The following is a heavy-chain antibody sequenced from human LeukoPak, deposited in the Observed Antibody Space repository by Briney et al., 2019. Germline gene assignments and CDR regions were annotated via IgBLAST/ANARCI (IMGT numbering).Heavy chain of an antibody. CDR1: GYTFTSYY. Sequence: GASVKVSCKASGYTFTSYYMHWVRQAPGQGLEWMGIINPSGGSTSYAQKFQGRVTMTRDTSTSTVYMELSSLRSEDTAIYYCAAGKWGPPYSNIWPPFDYWGQGTLVTVSS. CDR2: INPSGGST. D-gene: IGHD4-11*01. J-gene: IGHJ4*02. V-gene: IGHV1-46*01. CDR3: AAGKWGPPYSNIWPPFDY.